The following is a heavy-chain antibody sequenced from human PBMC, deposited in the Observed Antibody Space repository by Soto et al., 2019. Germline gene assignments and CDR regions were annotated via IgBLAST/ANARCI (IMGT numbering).Heavy chain of an antibody. V-gene: IGHV1-3*01. CDR3: ASEIDATTATSLDY. J-gene: IGHJ4*02. Sequence: QVQLVQSGAEVKKPGASVKVSCKASGYTFSGSVMHWVRQAPGQGLEWMGWINADNGNTKYSQKFQGRVTMTWDTSESTAYMQLRSLRSDDTAIYYCASEIDATTATSLDYWGQGTLVTVSS. CDR1: GYTFSGSV. D-gene: IGHD4-17*01. CDR2: INADNGNT.